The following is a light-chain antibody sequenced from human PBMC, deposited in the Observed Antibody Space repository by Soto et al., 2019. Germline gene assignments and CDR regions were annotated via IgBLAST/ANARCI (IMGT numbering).Light chain of an antibody. CDR3: QQYNDWPPLT. Sequence: EIMMTQSPATVSVSPGERATLSCRASQSIRTNVAWYQQKPGQALRLIIYDASTRATGLSSRFSGSGSGTEFILTISSLQCEDGALYYCQQYNDWPPLTFGGGTRLEI. CDR2: DAS. J-gene: IGKJ4*02. CDR1: QSIRTN. V-gene: IGKV3-15*01.